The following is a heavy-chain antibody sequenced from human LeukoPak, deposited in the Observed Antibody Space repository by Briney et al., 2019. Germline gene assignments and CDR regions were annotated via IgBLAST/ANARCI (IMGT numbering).Heavy chain of an antibody. Sequence: SQTLSLTCTVSGGSISSGGYYWSWIRQPPGKGLEWIGYIYHSGSTYYNPSLKSRVTISVDRSKNQFSLKLSSVTAADTAVYYCARDNSATHHTVNIAARPKRDYWGQGALVTVSS. CDR3: ARDNSATHHTVNIAARPKRDY. D-gene: IGHD6-6*01. CDR2: IYHSGST. J-gene: IGHJ4*02. CDR1: GGSISSGGYY. V-gene: IGHV4-30-2*01.